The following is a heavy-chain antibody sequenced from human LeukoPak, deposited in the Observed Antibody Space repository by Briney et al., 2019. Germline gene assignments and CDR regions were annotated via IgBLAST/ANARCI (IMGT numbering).Heavy chain of an antibody. Sequence: GRTLRLSCAASGFTLSKYGASWVPQAPGRGLEWGSGISVRGGTTYYTDSVKGRFTISRDNSKNTLYLQMNSLRAEDTAVYYCAKTGVSVIVVVITKGYYFDYWGQGTLVTVSS. CDR1: GFTLSKYG. CDR2: ISVRGGTT. V-gene: IGHV3-23*01. CDR3: AKTGVSVIVVVITKGYYFDY. D-gene: IGHD3-22*01. J-gene: IGHJ4*02.